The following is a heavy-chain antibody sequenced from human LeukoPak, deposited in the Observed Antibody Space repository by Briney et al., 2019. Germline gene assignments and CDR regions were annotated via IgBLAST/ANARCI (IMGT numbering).Heavy chain of an antibody. CDR2: IYYSGST. J-gene: IGHJ4*02. D-gene: IGHD1-7*01. CDR1: GGSISSDGYY. V-gene: IGHV4-39*01. Sequence: SETLSLTCTVSGGSISSDGYYWGWIRQPPGKGLQWIGCIYYSGSTYYKPSLKSRVTISVDTSKNQFSLKLTSVTAADTAVYYCGRRSRSTWNYRRGDYWGQGTLVTVSS. CDR3: GRRSRSTWNYRRGDY.